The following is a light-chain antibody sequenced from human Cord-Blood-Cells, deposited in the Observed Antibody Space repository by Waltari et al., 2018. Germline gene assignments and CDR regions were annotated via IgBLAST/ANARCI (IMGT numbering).Light chain of an antibody. J-gene: IGKJ2*01. CDR1: HNVKSY. CDR3: QQRSNWPYT. CDR2: DAS. Sequence: EIVFLQSPLPLTLSIEDKATHSGLDSHNVKSYLAWYQQKPGQAPRLLIYDASTRATGIPDRFSGSGSGTDFTLTISSLEPEDVAVYYCQQRSNWPYTFGQGTKLEIK. V-gene: IGKV3-11*01.